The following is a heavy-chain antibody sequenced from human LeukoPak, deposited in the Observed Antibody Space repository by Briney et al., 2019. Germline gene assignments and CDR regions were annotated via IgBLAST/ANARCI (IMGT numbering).Heavy chain of an antibody. V-gene: IGHV3-23*01. Sequence: GGSLRLSCSASGFTFSSNAMSWVRQARGKGLEWVSAISGSGGSTYYADSVKGRFTISRDNSKNTLYLQMNSLRAEDTALYYCAKYLYSVSYYGMDVWGQGTTVTVSS. D-gene: IGHD2-15*01. CDR1: GFTFSSNA. J-gene: IGHJ6*02. CDR2: ISGSGGST. CDR3: AKYLYSVSYYGMDV.